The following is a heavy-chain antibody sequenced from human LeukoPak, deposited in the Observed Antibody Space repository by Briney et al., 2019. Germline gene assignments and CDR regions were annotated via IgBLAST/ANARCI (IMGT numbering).Heavy chain of an antibody. J-gene: IGHJ3*02. D-gene: IGHD3-16*02. CDR2: IYHSGST. Sequence: PSGTLSLTCAVSGGSISSSNWWSWVRQPPGKGLEWIGEIYHSGSTNYNPSLKSRVTISVDKSKNQFSLKLSSVTAADTAVYYCARELYYDYVWGSYRYSGSAFDIWGQGTMVTVSS. V-gene: IGHV4-4*02. CDR3: ARELYYDYVWGSYRYSGSAFDI. CDR1: GGSISSSNW.